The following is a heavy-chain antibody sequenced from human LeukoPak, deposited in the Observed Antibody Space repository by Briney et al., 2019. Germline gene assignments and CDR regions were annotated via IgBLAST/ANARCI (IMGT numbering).Heavy chain of an antibody. CDR2: IYPGDSNT. CDR1: GYSFTSYW. Sequence: GESLKISCKGSGYSFTSYWIGWVHQMPGKGLEWMGIIYPGDSNTRYSPSFQGQVTISVDKSINTAYLQWSSLKASDTAMYYCARHRIISMGVASYFDCWGQGTLVTVSS. V-gene: IGHV5-51*07. D-gene: IGHD3-10*01. CDR3: ARHRIISMGVASYFDC. J-gene: IGHJ4*02.